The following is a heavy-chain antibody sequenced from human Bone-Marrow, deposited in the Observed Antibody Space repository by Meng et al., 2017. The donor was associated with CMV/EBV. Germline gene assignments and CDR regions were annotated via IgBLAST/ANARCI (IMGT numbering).Heavy chain of an antibody. CDR1: GFTFSSYA. CDR3: AKGTGDSSSSDY. V-gene: IGHV3-23*01. J-gene: IGHJ4*02. Sequence: GESLKISCAASGFTFSSYAMSWVRQAPGKGLEWVSAISDSGGSTYYADSVKGRFTISRVNSKNTLYLQMNSLRAEDTAVYYCAKGTGDSSSSDYWGQGTLVTVSS. D-gene: IGHD6-6*01. CDR2: ISDSGGST.